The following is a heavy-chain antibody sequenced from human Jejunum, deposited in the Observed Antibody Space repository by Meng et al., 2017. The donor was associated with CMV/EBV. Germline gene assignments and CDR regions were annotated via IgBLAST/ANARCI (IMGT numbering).Heavy chain of an antibody. Sequence: SGFTVSSNYMSWVRQAPGKGLEWVSYISSSGTTIYYADSVKGRFTISRDNAENSLYLQMNSLRAEDTAVYFCARDAVPAAPNWFDLWGQGTLVTVSS. V-gene: IGHV3-11*04. J-gene: IGHJ5*02. CDR3: ARDAVPAAPNWFDL. D-gene: IGHD2-2*01. CDR2: ISSSGTTI. CDR1: GFTVSSNY.